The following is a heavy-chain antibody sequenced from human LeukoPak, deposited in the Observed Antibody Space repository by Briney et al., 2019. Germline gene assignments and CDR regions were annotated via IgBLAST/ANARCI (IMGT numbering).Heavy chain of an antibody. CDR1: GGSISSYY. CDR3: ARVGRFPEYHYYYMDV. J-gene: IGHJ6*03. CDR2: IYTSDST. V-gene: IGHV4-4*09. Sequence: MPSETLSLTCTVSGGSISSYYWTWIRQPPGKGLEWIGTIYTSDSTNYNPSLKSRLTISVDTSSNQFSLKLTSVTAADTAVYYCARVGRFPEYHYYYMDVWGKGTTVTVSS.